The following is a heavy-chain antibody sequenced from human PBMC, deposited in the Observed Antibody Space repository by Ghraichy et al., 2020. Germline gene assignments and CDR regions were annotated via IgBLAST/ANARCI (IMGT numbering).Heavy chain of an antibody. D-gene: IGHD1-1*01. V-gene: IGHV4-39*01. CDR2: IYYSGST. J-gene: IGHJ4*02. Sequence: SQTLSLTCTASDGSISSRTYYWNWIRQPPGKGLEWIGTIYYSGSTSYNPSLKSRVTISADTSRTQLSLKLSSVTAADTAVYYCVRRQSGTMADNWGQGTLVTVSS. CDR3: VRRQSGTMADN. CDR1: DGSISSRTYY.